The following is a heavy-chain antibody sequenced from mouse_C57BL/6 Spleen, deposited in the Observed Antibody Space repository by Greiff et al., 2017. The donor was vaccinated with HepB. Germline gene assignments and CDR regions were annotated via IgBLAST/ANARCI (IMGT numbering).Heavy chain of an antibody. CDR2: ISSGSSTI. Sequence: EVQRVESGGGLVKPGGSLKLSCAASGFTFSDYGMHWVRQAPEKGLEWVAYISSGSSTIYYADTVKGRFTISRDNAKNTLFLQMTSLRSEDTAMYYCAKYYGYDGGYAMDYWGQGTSVTVSS. CDR3: AKYYGYDGGYAMDY. CDR1: GFTFSDYG. J-gene: IGHJ4*01. D-gene: IGHD2-2*01. V-gene: IGHV5-17*01.